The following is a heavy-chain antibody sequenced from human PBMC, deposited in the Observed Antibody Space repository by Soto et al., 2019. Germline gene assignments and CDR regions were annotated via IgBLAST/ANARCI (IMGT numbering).Heavy chain of an antibody. D-gene: IGHD3-10*01. J-gene: IGHJ4*02. CDR1: GFTFSSYA. CDR2: ISGSGSST. Sequence: GGSLRLSCAASGFTFSSYAMSWVRQAPGKGLEWVSAISGSGSSTYYADSVKGRFTISRDNSKNTLYLQMNSLRAEDTAVYYCAKDYGAMVRGVSDFDYWGQGTLVTVSS. CDR3: AKDYGAMVRGVSDFDY. V-gene: IGHV3-23*01.